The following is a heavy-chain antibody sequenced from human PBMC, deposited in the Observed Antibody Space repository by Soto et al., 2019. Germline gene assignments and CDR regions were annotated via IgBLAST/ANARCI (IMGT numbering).Heavy chain of an antibody. CDR3: AKDLAGWGLLQIHDAFDI. CDR2: ISGSGGST. CDR1: GFTFSSYA. Sequence: GGSLRLSCAASGFTFSSYAMSWVRQAPGKGLEWVSAISGSGGSTYYADSVKGRFTISRDNSKNTLYLQMNSLRAEDTAVYYGAKDLAGWGLLQIHDAFDIWGQGTMVTVSS. D-gene: IGHD3-16*01. J-gene: IGHJ3*02. V-gene: IGHV3-23*01.